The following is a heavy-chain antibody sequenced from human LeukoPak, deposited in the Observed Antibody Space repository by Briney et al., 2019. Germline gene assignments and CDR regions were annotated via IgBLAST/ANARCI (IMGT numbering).Heavy chain of an antibody. CDR3: GRGMGVRMVYYFDY. Sequence: PGGSLRLSCAASGLSVSSNYMSWVRQAPGKGLGWGSVLYSDGTTYYADSVKGRFTISRDNSKNTLYLQMNSLRAEDTAVYYCGRGMGVRMVYYFDYWGQGTLVTDSS. D-gene: IGHD3-10*01. J-gene: IGHJ4*02. CDR2: LYSDGTT. V-gene: IGHV3-66*02. CDR1: GLSVSSNY.